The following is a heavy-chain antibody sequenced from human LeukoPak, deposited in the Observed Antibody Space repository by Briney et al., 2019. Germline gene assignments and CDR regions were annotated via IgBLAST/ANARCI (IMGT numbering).Heavy chain of an antibody. D-gene: IGHD3-16*01. Sequence: GGTLRLSCAASGFTFSSYGMSWVRQAPGKGLEWVSAISGSGGSTYYADSVKGRFTISRDNSKNTLYLQMNGLRAEDTAVYYCARGHYDYVWGSLPFDYWGQGTLVTVSS. CDR3: ARGHYDYVWGSLPFDY. CDR2: ISGSGGST. J-gene: IGHJ4*02. V-gene: IGHV3-23*01. CDR1: GFTFSSYG.